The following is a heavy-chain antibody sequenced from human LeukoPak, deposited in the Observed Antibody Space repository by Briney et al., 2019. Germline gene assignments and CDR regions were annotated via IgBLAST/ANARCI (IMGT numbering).Heavy chain of an antibody. D-gene: IGHD3-16*02. Sequence: GASVKVSCKASGGTFSSYAISWVRQAPGQGLEWMGGIIPIFGTANYAQEFQGRVTITADESTSTAYMELSSLRSEDTAVYYCARSAVIPYYYYYMDVWGKGTTVTISS. CDR1: GGTFSSYA. CDR2: IIPIFGTA. J-gene: IGHJ6*03. V-gene: IGHV1-69*13. CDR3: ARSAVIPYYYYYMDV.